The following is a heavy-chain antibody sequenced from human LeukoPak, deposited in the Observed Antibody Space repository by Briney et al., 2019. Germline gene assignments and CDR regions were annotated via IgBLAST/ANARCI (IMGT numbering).Heavy chain of an antibody. CDR2: IYDSGST. Sequence: SETLSLTCTVSGASIRSGDYYWSWIRQPPGKGLERIGYIYDSGSTYYNPSLKSRITISVDTSENRFSLKLSSVTAADTAVYYCAIEQLGKGYYYYGMDVWGQGTTVTVSS. D-gene: IGHD6-13*01. J-gene: IGHJ6*02. V-gene: IGHV4-30-4*01. CDR3: AIEQLGKGYYYYGMDV. CDR1: GASIRSGDYY.